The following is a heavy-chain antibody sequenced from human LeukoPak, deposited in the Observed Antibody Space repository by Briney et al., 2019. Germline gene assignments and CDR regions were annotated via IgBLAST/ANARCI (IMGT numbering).Heavy chain of an antibody. D-gene: IGHD6-6*01. CDR3: ARDRSIYSSSSGPFDY. V-gene: IGHV1-18*01. CDR2: ISAYNGNT. Sequence: ASVKVSCKASGYTFTSYGISWVRQAPGQGLEWMGWISAYNGNTNYAQKLQGRVTMTTDTSTITAYMELRSLRSDDTAVYYCARDRSIYSSSSGPFDYWGQGTLVTVSS. J-gene: IGHJ4*02. CDR1: GYTFTSYG.